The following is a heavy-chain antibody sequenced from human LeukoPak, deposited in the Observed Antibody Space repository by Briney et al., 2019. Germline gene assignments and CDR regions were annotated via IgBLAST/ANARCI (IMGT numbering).Heavy chain of an antibody. CDR1: GGSISSYY. J-gene: IGHJ3*02. CDR3: ARAFHFPTSGWSSGDAFDI. D-gene: IGHD6-19*01. V-gene: IGHV4-4*07. CDR2: IYTSGST. Sequence: SETLSLTCTVSGGSISSYYWSWIRQPAGKGLEWLGRIYTSGSTNYNPSLKSRVTMSVDTSKNQFSLKLSSVTAADTAVYYCARAFHFPTSGWSSGDAFDIWGQGTMVTVSS.